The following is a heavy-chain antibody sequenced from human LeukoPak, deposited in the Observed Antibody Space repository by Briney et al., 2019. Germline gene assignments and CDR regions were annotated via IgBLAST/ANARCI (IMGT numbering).Heavy chain of an antibody. J-gene: IGHJ4*02. Sequence: CVSHINPSGGTTYYAYSVKGPFTISRDNSKDTLYLQKNSLRAEDTAVYYCAKALRASSYDYWGQGTLVTVSS. CDR3: AKALRASSYDY. CDR2: INPSGGTT. V-gene: IGHV3-23*01. D-gene: IGHD2-2*01.